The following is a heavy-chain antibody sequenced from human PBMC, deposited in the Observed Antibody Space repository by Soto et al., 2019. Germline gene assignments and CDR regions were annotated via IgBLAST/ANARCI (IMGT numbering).Heavy chain of an antibody. V-gene: IGHV3-15*07. CDR2: IRKRTDGGTT. J-gene: IGHJ4*02. CDR3: ATGGITVPGTLDY. D-gene: IGHD1-1*01. CDR1: GFTFSNAW. Sequence: EVHLVESGGGFIKPGGSLRLSCAASGFTFSNAWMNWVRQAPGKGLEWVGRIRKRTDGGTTDYAAPVKGRFTISRDDSQNTLFLKMNSLKVEDTAVYYCATGGITVPGTLDYWGQGTLVTVSS.